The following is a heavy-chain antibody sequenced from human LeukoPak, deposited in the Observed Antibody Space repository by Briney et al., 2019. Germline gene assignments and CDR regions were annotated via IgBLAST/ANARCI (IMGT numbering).Heavy chain of an antibody. CDR1: GFTFSSYW. J-gene: IGHJ4*02. CDR2: IKQDGSEK. V-gene: IGHV3-7*01. CDR3: GISSGRRYFDY. Sequence: GGSLRLSCAASGFTFSSYWMGWVRQAPGKGLEWVANIKQDGSEKYYVDSVKGRFTISRDNAKNSLYLQMNSLRAEDTAVYYCGISSGRRYFDYWGQGTLVTVSS. D-gene: IGHD3-22*01.